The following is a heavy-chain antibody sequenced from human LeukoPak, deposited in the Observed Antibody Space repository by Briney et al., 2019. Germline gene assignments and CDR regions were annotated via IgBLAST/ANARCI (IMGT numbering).Heavy chain of an antibody. D-gene: IGHD3-9*01. Sequence: PSETLSLTCAVYGGSFSGYYWSWIRQPPGKGLEWIGEINHSGSTNYNPSLKSRVTISVDTSKNQFSLKLSSVTAADTAVYYCATWAYDILTGSRPGGLDYWGQGTLVTVSS. CDR1: GGSFSGYY. J-gene: IGHJ4*02. V-gene: IGHV4-34*01. CDR2: INHSGST. CDR3: ATWAYDILTGSRPGGLDY.